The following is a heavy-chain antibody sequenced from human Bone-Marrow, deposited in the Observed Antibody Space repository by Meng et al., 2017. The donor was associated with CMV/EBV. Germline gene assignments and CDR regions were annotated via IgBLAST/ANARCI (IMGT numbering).Heavy chain of an antibody. CDR1: GGSFSDYY. J-gene: IGHJ5*02. CDR2: IDHGGSS. D-gene: IGHD6-6*01. Sequence: SETLSLTCAVYGGSFSDYYWSWIRKSPGKGLEWIGQIDHGGSSKYNPSLKSRVTISVDTSKNQFSLRLNSVTAADTAVYYCARSRYTSSPWFDRWGQGTLVTVSS. CDR3: ARSRYTSSPWFDR. V-gene: IGHV4-34*01.